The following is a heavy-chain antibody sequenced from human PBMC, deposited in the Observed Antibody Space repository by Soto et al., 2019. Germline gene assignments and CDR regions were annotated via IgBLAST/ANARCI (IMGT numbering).Heavy chain of an antibody. V-gene: IGHV6-1*01. Sequence: QVQLQQSGPGLVKPSQTLSLTCAISGDSVSSNDAAWNWIRQSPSRGLEWLGRTYYRSKWKYDYAEVVKSRISINPDTSKNQFSLQLNSVTPEDTAVYYCAREGTSYNWKWKNAVDRWGQGTVVTISS. D-gene: IGHD1-20*01. CDR1: GDSVSSNDAA. CDR3: AREGTSYNWKWKNAVDR. J-gene: IGHJ3*02. CDR2: TYYRSKWKY.